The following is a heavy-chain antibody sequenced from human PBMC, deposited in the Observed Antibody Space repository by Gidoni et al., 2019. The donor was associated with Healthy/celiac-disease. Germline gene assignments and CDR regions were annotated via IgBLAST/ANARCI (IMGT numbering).Heavy chain of an antibody. CDR1: GSHFSSYG. CDR2: IWYDGSNK. D-gene: IGHD3-22*01. Sequence: QVQLVESGGGVVQPGRSLRLSCPASGSHFSSYGMHWVRQAPGKGLEWVAVIWYDGSNKYYADSVQCRFTISRDNSKNTLYLKMNSLRAEDTAVYYCARDFLLITPETYYYDSSALREGGFDYWGQGTLVTVSS. V-gene: IGHV3-33*01. J-gene: IGHJ4*02. CDR3: ARDFLLITPETYYYDSSALREGGFDY.